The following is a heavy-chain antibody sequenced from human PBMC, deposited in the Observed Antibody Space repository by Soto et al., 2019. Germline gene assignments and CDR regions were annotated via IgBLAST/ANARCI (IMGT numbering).Heavy chain of an antibody. V-gene: IGHV3-30*04. CDR3: ARSRSGAVADSFDF. D-gene: IGHD3-10*01. Sequence: SLRLSCAASGFTFSRSAIHWVRQAPGKGLEWVAVISRDGSNKYYVDSVKGRFTISRDNSKNALFLQMDSLRHEDTALYYCARSRSGAVADSFDFWGQGXLVTVSS. CDR2: ISRDGSNK. CDR1: GFTFSRSA. J-gene: IGHJ4*02.